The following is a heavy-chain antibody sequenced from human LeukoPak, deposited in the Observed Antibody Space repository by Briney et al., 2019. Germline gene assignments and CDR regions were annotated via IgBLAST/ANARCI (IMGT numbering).Heavy chain of an antibody. Sequence: SETLSLTCTVSGGSISSSSYYWGWIRQPPGKGLEWIGTIYYSGSTYYNPSLKSRVTISVDTSKNQFSLKLSSVTAADTAVYCCARHPHYYGSIPLDYFDYWGQGTLVTVSS. CDR2: IYYSGST. D-gene: IGHD3-10*01. CDR3: ARHPHYYGSIPLDYFDY. V-gene: IGHV4-39*01. J-gene: IGHJ4*02. CDR1: GGSISSSSYY.